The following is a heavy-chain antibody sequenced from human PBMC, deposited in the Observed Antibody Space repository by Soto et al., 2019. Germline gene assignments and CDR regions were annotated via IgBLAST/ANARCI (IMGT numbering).Heavy chain of an antibody. D-gene: IGHD2-2*01. CDR2: ISFDGNIK. Sequence: QVQLVESGGGVVQPGRSLRLSCAASGFIFSTHGMHWVRQAPGKGLEWVAVISFDGNIKSYADSVKGRVTISRDNSKNTLYLQMNSLRPDDTAVYFCAKHRRRYCSTTNCLGMDGWGQGTTVTVSS. CDR1: GFIFSTHG. V-gene: IGHV3-30*18. J-gene: IGHJ6*02. CDR3: AKHRRRYCSTTNCLGMDG.